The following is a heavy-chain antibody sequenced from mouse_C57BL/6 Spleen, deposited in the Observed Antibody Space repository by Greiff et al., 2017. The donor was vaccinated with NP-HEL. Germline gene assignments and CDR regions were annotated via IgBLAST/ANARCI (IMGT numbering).Heavy chain of an antibody. Sequence: QVQLQQPGAELVMPGASVKLSCKASGYPFTSYWMHWVKQRPGQGPEWIGEIDPSDSYTNYNQKFKGKSTLTVDKSSSTAYMQLSSLTSEDSAVYYCARWGITTVDYGNYWGQGTTLTVSS. J-gene: IGHJ2*01. CDR3: ARWGITTVDYGNY. D-gene: IGHD1-1*01. CDR1: GYPFTSYW. V-gene: IGHV1-69*01. CDR2: IDPSDSYT.